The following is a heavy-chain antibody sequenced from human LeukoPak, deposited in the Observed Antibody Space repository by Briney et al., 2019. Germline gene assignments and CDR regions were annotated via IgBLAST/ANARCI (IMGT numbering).Heavy chain of an antibody. CDR3: ARDLSVDYGSGSYYSWFDP. V-gene: IGHV3-64*04. CDR2: ISSNGGNT. CDR1: GFTFSDYP. D-gene: IGHD3-10*01. J-gene: IGHJ5*02. Sequence: AGSLRLSCSASGFTFSDYPMHWVRQAPGKGLESVSTISSNGGNTHDADSVKGRFTISRDNAKNSLYLQMNSLRAEDTAVYYCARDLSVDYGSGSYYSWFDPWGQGTLVTVSS.